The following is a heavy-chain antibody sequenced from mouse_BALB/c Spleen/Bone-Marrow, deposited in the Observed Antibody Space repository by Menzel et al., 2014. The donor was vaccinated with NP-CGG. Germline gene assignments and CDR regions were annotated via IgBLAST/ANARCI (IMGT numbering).Heavy chain of an antibody. D-gene: IGHD1-1*01. CDR1: GFTFTDYY. CDR3: ARDENYDIYWYFDV. Sequence: DVQLQESGGGLVQPGGSLRLSCATSGFTFTDYYMSWVRQTPGKALEWLVFIRNKANGYTADYSVSVKGRFTISRDNSQNILYLQMNTLRAEDSATYYCARDENYDIYWYFDVWGAGTTVTVSS. V-gene: IGHV7-3*02. CDR2: IRNKANGYTA. J-gene: IGHJ1*01.